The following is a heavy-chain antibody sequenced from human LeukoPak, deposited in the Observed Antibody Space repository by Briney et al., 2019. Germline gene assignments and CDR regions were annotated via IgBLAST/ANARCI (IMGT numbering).Heavy chain of an antibody. CDR2: ISYDGSNK. V-gene: IGHV3-30*18. J-gene: IGHJ3*02. CDR3: AKDPSGVYDSSGYYYGRWAFDI. Sequence: PGRSLRLSCAASGFTFSSCGMHWVRQAPGKGLEWVAVISYDGSNKYYADSVKGRFTISRDNSKNTLYLQMNSLRAEDTAVYYCAKDPSGVYDSSGYYYGRWAFDIRGQGTMVTVSS. CDR1: GFTFSSCG. D-gene: IGHD3-22*01.